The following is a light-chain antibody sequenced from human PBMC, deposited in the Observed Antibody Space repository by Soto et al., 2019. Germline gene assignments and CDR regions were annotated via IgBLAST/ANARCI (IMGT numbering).Light chain of an antibody. CDR1: KNISSY. CDR3: IQYNHAPRT. J-gene: IGKJ1*01. CDR2: AGS. Sequence: AIRITQSRSSRGASTGDRVTITCRVHKNISSYLDWYQQKPGQAPKLLIYAGSNLPSGVPSRFSGSGSGTDFTLNISRVQPEDVATYYCIQYNHAPRTFGQGTKVDIK. V-gene: IGKV1-8*01.